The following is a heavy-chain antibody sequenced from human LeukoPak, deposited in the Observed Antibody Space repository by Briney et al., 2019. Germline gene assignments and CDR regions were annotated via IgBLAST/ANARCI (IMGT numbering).Heavy chain of an antibody. CDR2: IYYTGGT. CDR3: ARAGNTWFDP. Sequence: TSETLSLTCSVSGGSITSSSYYWGWIRQPPEKGLEWIGSIYYTGGTFYSPSLKSRVTISVDTSKNQFSLKLSSVTAADTAVYYCARAGNTWFDPWGQGTLVTVSS. CDR1: GGSITSSSYY. V-gene: IGHV4-39*01. J-gene: IGHJ5*02.